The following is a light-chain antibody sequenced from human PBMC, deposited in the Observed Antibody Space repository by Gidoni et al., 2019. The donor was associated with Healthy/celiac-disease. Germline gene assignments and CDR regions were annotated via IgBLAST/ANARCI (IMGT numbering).Light chain of an antibody. CDR3: QQYNSYTYT. CDR2: KAS. CDR1: QSISSW. V-gene: IGKV1-5*03. Sequence: DIQMTQSPSTLSASVGDRVTITCRASQSISSWLAWYQQKPGNAPQLLIYKASSLESGVPSRFSGSGSVTEFTLTISSLQPDDFATYYCQQYNSYTYTFGQXTKLEIK. J-gene: IGKJ2*01.